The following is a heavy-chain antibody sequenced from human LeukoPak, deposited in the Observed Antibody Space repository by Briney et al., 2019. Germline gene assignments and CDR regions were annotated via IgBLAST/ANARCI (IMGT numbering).Heavy chain of an antibody. Sequence: GASVKVSCKASGYTFTSYGISLVRQAPGQGLEWMGWISAYNGNTNYAQKLQGRVTMTTDTSTSTAYMELRSLRSDDTAVYYCARVAGYYDSSGYPDYWGQGTLVTVSS. D-gene: IGHD3-22*01. V-gene: IGHV1-18*01. CDR2: ISAYNGNT. J-gene: IGHJ4*02. CDR1: GYTFTSYG. CDR3: ARVAGYYDSSGYPDY.